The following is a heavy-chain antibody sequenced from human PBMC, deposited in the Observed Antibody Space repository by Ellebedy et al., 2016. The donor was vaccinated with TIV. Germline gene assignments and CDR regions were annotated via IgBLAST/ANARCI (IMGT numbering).Heavy chain of an antibody. V-gene: IGHV3-23*01. CDR3: VKHIGRDYGDRMDY. Sequence: GESLKISCAASEFTFSNYAMSWVRQTPEKRLEWVSAISGNGGSTYSPDSVRGRFTISRDNSKTTLYLQMNSLRAEDTAIYYCVKHIGRDYGDRMDYWGQGTLVTVSS. CDR1: EFTFSNYA. D-gene: IGHD4-17*01. CDR2: ISGNGGST. J-gene: IGHJ4*02.